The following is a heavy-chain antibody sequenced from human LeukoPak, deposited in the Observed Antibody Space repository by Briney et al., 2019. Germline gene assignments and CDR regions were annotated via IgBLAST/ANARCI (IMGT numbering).Heavy chain of an antibody. J-gene: IGHJ4*02. CDR1: GFTFSNYG. CDR2: VRSDGDIK. Sequence: GGSLRLSCAASGFTFSNYGMHWVRQAPGKGLEWVAFVRSDGDIKYYADSVKGRFTISRDNSRTTLHLQMNSLRVEDTAVYHCAKDLPAAYFDYWGQGTLVTVSS. D-gene: IGHD2-2*01. CDR3: AKDLPAAYFDY. V-gene: IGHV3-30*02.